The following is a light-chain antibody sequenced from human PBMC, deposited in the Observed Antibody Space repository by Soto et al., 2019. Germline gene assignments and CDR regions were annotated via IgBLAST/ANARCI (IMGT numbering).Light chain of an antibody. V-gene: IGKV1-5*01. CDR3: QQYHNYPRT. CDR2: DAS. Sequence: DFQMTQSPSTLSAFMGARVTITCRASESIRTWLAWYQHKPGKAPKFLIYDASSLESGVPSRFSGSGSGTEFTLTISNLQPDDFETYFCQQYHNYPRTLGQGTKVDIK. J-gene: IGKJ1*01. CDR1: ESIRTW.